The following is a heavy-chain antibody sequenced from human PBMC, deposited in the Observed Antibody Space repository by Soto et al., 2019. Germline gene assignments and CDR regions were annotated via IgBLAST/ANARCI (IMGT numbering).Heavy chain of an antibody. CDR2: MNPNSGNT. D-gene: IGHD3-3*01. Sequence: ASVKVSCKASGYTFTSYDINWVRQATGQGLEWMGWMNPNSGNTGYAQKFQGRVTMTRNTSISTAYMELSSLRSEDTAVYYCAIPARNYDFWSGYSFDIWGQGPMVTVSS. CDR3: AIPARNYDFWSGYSFDI. J-gene: IGHJ3*02. V-gene: IGHV1-8*01. CDR1: GYTFTSYD.